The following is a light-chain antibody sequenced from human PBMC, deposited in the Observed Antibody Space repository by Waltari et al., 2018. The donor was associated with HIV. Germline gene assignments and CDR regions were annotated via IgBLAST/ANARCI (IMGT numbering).Light chain of an antibody. CDR3: CSYAGSSTWV. V-gene: IGLV2-23*02. CDR2: DVI. Sequence: QSALTQPASVSGSPGQSITLSCTGTSSEVGGFNLVSWYQHHPGKAPKPMIHDVIKRPSGVSTRFSGSKSGNTASMTISGLQADDEADYYCCSYAGSSTWVFGGGTKLTVL. CDR1: SSEVGGFNL. J-gene: IGLJ3*02.